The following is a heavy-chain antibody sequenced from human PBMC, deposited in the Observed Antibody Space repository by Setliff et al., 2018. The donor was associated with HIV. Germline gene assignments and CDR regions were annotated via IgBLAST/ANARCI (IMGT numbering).Heavy chain of an antibody. CDR3: TTNLPRPEALRQSGVDP. Sequence: PGESLKISCRGFGYNFNNYWIDWVHQMPGKGLEWMGTIYPSDSDTKYNPSFQGHVSISADRSIGTTYLQMNSLKNEDTAVYYCTTNLPRPEALRQSGVDPWGQGALVTVSS. CDR1: GYNFNNYW. D-gene: IGHD3-10*01. CDR2: IYPSDSDT. V-gene: IGHV5-51*07. J-gene: IGHJ5*02.